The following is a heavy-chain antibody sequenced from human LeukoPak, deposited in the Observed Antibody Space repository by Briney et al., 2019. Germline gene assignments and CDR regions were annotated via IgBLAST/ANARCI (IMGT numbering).Heavy chain of an antibody. CDR2: IYYSGST. CDR3: VRRGSSWYFSSDY. V-gene: IGHV4-39*01. Sequence: SETLSLTCTVSGGSISSSSYYWGWIRQPPGKGLEWIGCIYYSGSTYYNPSLKSRVTISVDTSKTQFSLKLSSVTAADTAVYYCVRRGSSWYFSSDYWGQGTLVTVSS. D-gene: IGHD6-13*01. J-gene: IGHJ4*02. CDR1: GGSISSSSYY.